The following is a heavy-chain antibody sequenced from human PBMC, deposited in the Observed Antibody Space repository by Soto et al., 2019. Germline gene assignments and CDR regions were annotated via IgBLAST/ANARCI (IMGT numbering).Heavy chain of an antibody. CDR1: GGSISSYD. V-gene: IGHV4-59*01. D-gene: IGHD3-22*01. CDR2: IYSSGTT. Sequence: QVQLQESGPGLVKPSETLSLTCTVSGGSISSYDWSWIRQAPGKKLEWIGYIYSSGTTNYNPSLKSRVNMSRDTSKNQFSLKLSSVTTADTAVYYCARDHSSGWVNWFDPWGQGTLVTVSS. CDR3: ARDHSSGWVNWFDP. J-gene: IGHJ5*02.